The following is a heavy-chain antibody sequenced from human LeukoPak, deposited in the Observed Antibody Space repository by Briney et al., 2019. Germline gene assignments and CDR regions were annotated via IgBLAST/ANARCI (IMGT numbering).Heavy chain of an antibody. Sequence: ASVKVSCKACGYTFTGYYMHWVRQAPGQGLEWMGRINPNSGGTNYAQKFQGRVTMTRDTSISTAYMELSRLRSDDTAVYYCARAHWNDGNWFDPWGQGTLVTVSS. J-gene: IGHJ5*02. CDR2: INPNSGGT. CDR3: ARAHWNDGNWFDP. D-gene: IGHD1-1*01. CDR1: GYTFTGYY. V-gene: IGHV1-2*06.